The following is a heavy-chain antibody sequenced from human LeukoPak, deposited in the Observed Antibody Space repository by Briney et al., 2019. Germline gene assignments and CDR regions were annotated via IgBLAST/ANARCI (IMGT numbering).Heavy chain of an antibody. Sequence: SETLSLTCTISGVSMSRYFWTWIRQPAGKGLEWIGRISTSGTTNYNPSLKSRVTMSLDTSKNQLSLRLTSVTTADTALYYCAGFLLVSVPHDTIDLWGQGTMVTFSS. CDR1: GVSMSRYF. V-gene: IGHV4-4*07. J-gene: IGHJ3*01. D-gene: IGHD2/OR15-2a*01. CDR2: ISTSGTT. CDR3: AGFLLVSVPHDTIDL.